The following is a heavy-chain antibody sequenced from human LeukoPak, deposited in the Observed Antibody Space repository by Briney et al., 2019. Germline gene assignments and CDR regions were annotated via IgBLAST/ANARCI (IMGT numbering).Heavy chain of an antibody. J-gene: IGHJ4*02. Sequence: PGGSLRLSCAASGFTFSSYAMHWVRQAPGKGLEWVAVISYDGSNKYYADSVKGRFTISRDNSKNTLYLQMNSLRAEDTAVYYCARDRFQAVAESAEEIDYWGQGTLATVSS. CDR1: GFTFSSYA. CDR3: ARDRFQAVAESAEEIDY. CDR2: ISYDGSNK. D-gene: IGHD6-19*01. V-gene: IGHV3-30-3*01.